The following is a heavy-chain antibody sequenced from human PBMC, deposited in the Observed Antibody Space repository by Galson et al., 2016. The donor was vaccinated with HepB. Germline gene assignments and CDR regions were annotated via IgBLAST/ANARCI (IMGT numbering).Heavy chain of an antibody. J-gene: IGHJ4*02. CDR2: ISGDGTYT. Sequence: SLRLSCAASGFTLNPYAMHWVRQAPGKGLEWVAGISGDGTYTSYADSVKGRFTISRDNSENTLSLQMNGLSGDDTAVYYCAKDSLISVTLRIYLDYWGQGTLVTVSS. V-gene: IGHV3-23*01. D-gene: IGHD2-15*01. CDR3: AKDSLISVTLRIYLDY. CDR1: GFTLNPYA.